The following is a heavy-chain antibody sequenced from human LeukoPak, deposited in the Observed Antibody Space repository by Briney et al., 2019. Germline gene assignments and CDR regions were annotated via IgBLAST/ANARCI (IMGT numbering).Heavy chain of an antibody. CDR2: ISSSSSTI. CDR1: GFTFSSYS. J-gene: IGHJ6*03. V-gene: IGHV3-48*01. D-gene: IGHD3-9*01. Sequence: GRSLRLSCAASGFTFSSYSMNWVRQAPGKGLEWVSYISSSSSTIYYADSVKGRFTISRDNAKNSLYLQMNSLRAEDTAVYYCARDGLRYFDWSPYMDVWGKGTTVTVSS. CDR3: ARDGLRYFDWSPYMDV.